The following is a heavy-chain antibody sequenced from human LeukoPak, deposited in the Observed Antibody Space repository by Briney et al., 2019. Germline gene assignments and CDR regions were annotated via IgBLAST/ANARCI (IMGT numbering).Heavy chain of an antibody. J-gene: IGHJ1*01. V-gene: IGHV3-23*01. D-gene: IGHD6-19*01. Sequence: GGSLRLSCAASGFTFSSYAMSWVRQAPGKGLEWVSAISGSGGSTYYADSVKGRFTISRDNSKNTLYLQMNSLRAEDTAVYYCERYSSGWYEYFQHWGQGTLVTVSS. CDR3: ERYSSGWYEYFQH. CDR1: GFTFSSYA. CDR2: ISGSGGST.